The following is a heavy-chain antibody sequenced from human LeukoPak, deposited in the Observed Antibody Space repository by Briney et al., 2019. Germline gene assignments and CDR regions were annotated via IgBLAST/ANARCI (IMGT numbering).Heavy chain of an antibody. CDR1: TFTYSNYG. Sequence: GGSLRLSCADFTFTYSNYGMSWVRQAPGKGLEWFSGFSGSGGSTYYADSVKGRFTISRDNSKNTLYLQMNSLRAEDTAVYYCAKPRGRKTTVTSSFDYWGQGTLVTVSS. CDR2: FSGSGGST. V-gene: IGHV3-23*01. CDR3: AKPRGRKTTVTSSFDY. J-gene: IGHJ4*02. D-gene: IGHD4-17*01.